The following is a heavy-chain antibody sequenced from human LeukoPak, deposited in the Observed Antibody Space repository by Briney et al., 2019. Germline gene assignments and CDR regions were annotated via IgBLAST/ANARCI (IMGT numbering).Heavy chain of an antibody. CDR1: GFTFSSYA. D-gene: IGHD2-15*01. CDR3: AKQLGYCSDGSCYFPY. CDR2: ISASGDNT. Sequence: GGSLRLSCAASGFTFSSYAISWVRQAPGKGLQWVSAISASGDNTYYADSVKGRFTISRDNSKSTLCLQMNSLRAEDTAVYYCAKQLGYCSDGSCYFPYWGQGTLVTVS. J-gene: IGHJ4*02. V-gene: IGHV3-23*01.